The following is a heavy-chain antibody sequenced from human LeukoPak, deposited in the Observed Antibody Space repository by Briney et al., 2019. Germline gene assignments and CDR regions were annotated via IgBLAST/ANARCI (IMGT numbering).Heavy chain of an antibody. CDR1: GLTLSSFQ. V-gene: IGHV3-48*03. CDR2: ISDSGTTT. CDR3: ARDGSTSSYNGFDS. D-gene: IGHD2-2*01. J-gene: IGHJ4*02. Sequence: GGSLRLSCTASGLTLSSFQTSWVRQAPGKGLEWITYISDSGTTTYYAGSVKGRFTISRDNAKSALYLQMNSLTGEDTALYYCARDGSTSSYNGFDSWGQGTLVTVSS.